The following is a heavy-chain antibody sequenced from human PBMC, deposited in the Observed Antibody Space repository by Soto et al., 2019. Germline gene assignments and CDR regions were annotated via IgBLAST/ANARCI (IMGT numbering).Heavy chain of an antibody. Sequence: ASVKVSCKASGYTFTGYYMHWVRQAPGQGLEWMGWINPNSGGTNYAQKFQGRVTMTRDTPISTAYMELSRLRSDDTAVYYCARDRVDIVATIYYYYGMDVWGQGTTVTVSS. CDR2: INPNSGGT. CDR3: ARDRVDIVATIYYYYGMDV. V-gene: IGHV1-2*02. D-gene: IGHD5-12*01. CDR1: GYTFTGYY. J-gene: IGHJ6*02.